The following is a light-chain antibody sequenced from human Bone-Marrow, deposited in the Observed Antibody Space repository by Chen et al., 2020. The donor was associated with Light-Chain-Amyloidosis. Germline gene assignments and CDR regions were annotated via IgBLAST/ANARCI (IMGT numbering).Light chain of an antibody. J-gene: IGLJ2*01. V-gene: IGLV2-23*02. Sequence: HSALTPPASVSGSPGPSITISCTGTSSDVGSYNLVSWYQQHPGKAPKLLIYEVSKRPSGVSNRFSGSKSGNTASLTISGLQAEDEADYYCCSYAGSSTHVVFGGGTKLTVL. CDR1: SSDVGSYNL. CDR2: EVS. CDR3: CSYAGSSTHVV.